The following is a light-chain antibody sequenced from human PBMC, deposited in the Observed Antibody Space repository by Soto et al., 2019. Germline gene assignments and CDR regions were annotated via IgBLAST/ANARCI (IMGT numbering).Light chain of an antibody. CDR3: QQYETFSGT. Sequence: DIQMTQSPSTLSASVGDRVTITCRASQSISSWLAWYQQKPGRAPNLLIYDVSSLESGVPSRFSGSGSGTKFTLTIASLQPDDFATYYCQQYETFSGTFGPGTKVDI. V-gene: IGKV1-5*01. J-gene: IGKJ1*01. CDR1: QSISSW. CDR2: DVS.